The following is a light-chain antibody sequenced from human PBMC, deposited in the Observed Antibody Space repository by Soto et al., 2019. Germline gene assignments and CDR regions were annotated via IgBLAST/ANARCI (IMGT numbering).Light chain of an antibody. CDR3: QQYGGSPPVT. Sequence: EIVLTQSPGTLSLSPGERATLSCRASQSVSSNFLAWYQQKLGQAPRLLIYGASSRATGIPDRFCGSGSGTDFTLTISRLEPEDFAVYYCQQYGGSPPVTFGGGTKVEIK. V-gene: IGKV3-20*01. CDR2: GAS. CDR1: QSVSSNF. J-gene: IGKJ4*01.